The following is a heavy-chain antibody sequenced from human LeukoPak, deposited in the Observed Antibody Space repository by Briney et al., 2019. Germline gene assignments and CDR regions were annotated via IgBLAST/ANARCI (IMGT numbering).Heavy chain of an antibody. V-gene: IGHV3-23*01. CDR3: AKDGIGGIYYDSSGYFDY. J-gene: IGHJ4*02. CDR1: GYSISSGYY. CDR2: ISGSGGST. Sequence: ETLSLTCAVSGYSISSGYYWGWVRQAPGKGLEWVSAISGSGGSTYYADPLKGRFTISRDNSKNTLYLQMNSLRAEDTALYYCAKDGIGGIYYDSSGYFDYWGQGTLVTVSS. D-gene: IGHD3-22*01.